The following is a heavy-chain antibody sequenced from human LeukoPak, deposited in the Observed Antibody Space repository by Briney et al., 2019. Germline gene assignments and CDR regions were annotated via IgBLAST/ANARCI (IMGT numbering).Heavy chain of an antibody. CDR3: ARDWHRAFDY. J-gene: IGHJ4*02. V-gene: IGHV3-30*02. CDR1: GFTFSSYG. Sequence: GGSLRPSCAASGFTFSSYGMHWVRQAPGKGLEWVAFIRYDGSNKYYADSVKGRFTISRDNSKNTLYLQMNSLRAEDTAVYYCARDWHRAFDYWGQGTLVTVSS. D-gene: IGHD2-21*01. CDR2: IRYDGSNK.